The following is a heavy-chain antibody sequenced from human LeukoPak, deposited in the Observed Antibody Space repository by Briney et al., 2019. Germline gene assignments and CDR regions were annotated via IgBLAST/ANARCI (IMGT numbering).Heavy chain of an antibody. V-gene: IGHV3-74*01. D-gene: IGHD6-6*01. CDR3: ARYSSSSGGASYYLDY. CDR2: ISGDGGVT. J-gene: IGHJ4*01. Sequence: GGSLRLSCTASGFTLSNYWMHWVRQVPGKGLVWVSRISGDGGVTNYADSVQGRFTISRDNAKNILYLQINSLRSEDTAVYYCARYSSSSGGASYYLDYWGHGTLVTVSS. CDR1: GFTLSNYW.